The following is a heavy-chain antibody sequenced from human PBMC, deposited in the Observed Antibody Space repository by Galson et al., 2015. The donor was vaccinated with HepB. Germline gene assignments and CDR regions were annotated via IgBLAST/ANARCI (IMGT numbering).Heavy chain of an antibody. Sequence: SLRLSCAASGFTFSSYAMSWVRQAPGKGLEWVSAISGSGGSTYYADSVKGRFTISRDNAKNSLYLQMNSLRAEDTAVYYCARAPVVPAAPLDYWGQGTLVTVSS. V-gene: IGHV3-23*01. D-gene: IGHD2-2*01. CDR3: ARAPVVPAAPLDY. CDR2: ISGSGGST. J-gene: IGHJ4*02. CDR1: GFTFSSYA.